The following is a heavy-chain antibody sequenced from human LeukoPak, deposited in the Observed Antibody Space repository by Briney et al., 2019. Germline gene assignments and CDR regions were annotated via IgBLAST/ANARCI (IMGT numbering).Heavy chain of an antibody. J-gene: IGHJ4*02. Sequence: GRSLRLSCAASGFTFTYYGIHRVRQAPGKGLEWVALISDDASDKYYVDSVQGRFTVSRDKSKNTVFLQMNSLRAEDTAIYYCARDSRGYIIDYWGQGTLVTVSS. V-gene: IGHV3-30*03. CDR2: ISDDASDK. CDR3: ARDSRGYIIDY. CDR1: GFTFTYYG. D-gene: IGHD5-18*01.